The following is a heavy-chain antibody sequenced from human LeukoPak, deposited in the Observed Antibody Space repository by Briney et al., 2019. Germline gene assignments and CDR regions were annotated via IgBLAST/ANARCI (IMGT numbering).Heavy chain of an antibody. D-gene: IGHD1-26*01. CDR1: GGSFSGYY. CDR2: INHSGST. CDR3: ARPRRVGATRAFDI. J-gene: IGHJ3*02. V-gene: IGHV4-34*01. Sequence: SETLSLTCAVYGGSFSGYYWSWIRQPPGKGLEWIGEINHSGSTNYNPSLKSRVTISVDTSKNQFSLKLSSVTAADTAVYYCARPRRVGATRAFDIWGQGTMVTVSS.